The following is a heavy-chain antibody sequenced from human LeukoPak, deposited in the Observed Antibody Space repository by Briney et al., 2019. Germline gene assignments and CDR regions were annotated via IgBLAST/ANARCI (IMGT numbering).Heavy chain of an antibody. CDR3: AKDRDRYDPLTSYFRTYFDY. V-gene: IGHV3-23*01. Sequence: PGGSLRLSCAASGFTFSSFALSWVRQTPGKGLEWVSGITASGGSTYYADSVKGRFTIFRDNSKNTLNLQLNSLRAEDTALYYCAKDRDRYDPLTSYFRTYFDYWGQGTLVTVSS. D-gene: IGHD3-9*01. J-gene: IGHJ4*02. CDR2: ITASGGST. CDR1: GFTFSSFA.